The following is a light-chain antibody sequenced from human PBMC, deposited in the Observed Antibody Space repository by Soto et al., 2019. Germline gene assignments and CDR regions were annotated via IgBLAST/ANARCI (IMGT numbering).Light chain of an antibody. V-gene: IGLV2-14*01. CDR3: SSHTISNMPV. CDR2: EVS. Sequence: QSALTQPASVSGSPGQSITIYCTGTSSDIGRFNYVSWYHQNPGKVPKLMIYEVSNRPSAVSNRFSGSKSGNTASMSIAGHQAEDESDYDCSSHTISNMPVFGGGSKVNVL. CDR1: SSDIGRFNY. J-gene: IGLJ3*02.